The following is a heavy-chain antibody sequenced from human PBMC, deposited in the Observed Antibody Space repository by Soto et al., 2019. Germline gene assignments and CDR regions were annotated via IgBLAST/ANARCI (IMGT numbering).Heavy chain of an antibody. CDR1: GLTFSDYY. CDR2: SKNKANGYTM. J-gene: IGHJ3*01. V-gene: IGHV3-72*01. D-gene: IGHD3-3*01. Sequence: EVQVVESRGGLVQPGGSLRLSCAVSGLTFSDYYFDWVRQSPGKGLEWVGRSKNKANGYTMEYAASVKGRFTISRDDSKNSVFLQMSSLRTEDTAVYYCVIVGRTSWGHGTTVTVPS. CDR3: VIVGRTS.